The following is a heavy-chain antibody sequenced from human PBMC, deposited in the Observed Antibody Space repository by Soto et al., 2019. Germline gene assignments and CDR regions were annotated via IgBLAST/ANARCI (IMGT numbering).Heavy chain of an antibody. Sequence: SETLSLTCAFSVYSISSGYYWGWIRQPPGKGLEWIGSVHYSGSTYYNPSLKSRVTISIDTSKNQISLKLTSVTAADTAVYYCARVHNLVAAKWFEPWGQGTLVIVSS. CDR1: VYSISSGYY. V-gene: IGHV4-38-2*01. CDR2: VHYSGST. J-gene: IGHJ5*02. D-gene: IGHD2-2*01. CDR3: ARVHNLVAAKWFEP.